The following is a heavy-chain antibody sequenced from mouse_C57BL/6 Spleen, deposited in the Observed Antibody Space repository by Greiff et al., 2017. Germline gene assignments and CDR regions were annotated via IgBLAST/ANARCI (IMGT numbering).Heavy chain of an antibody. CDR2: IRLKSDNYAT. Sequence: EVKVVESGGGLVQPGGSMKLSCVASGFTFSNYWMNWVRQSPEKGLEWVAQIRLKSDNYATHYAESVKGRFTISRDDSKSSVYLQMNNLRAEDTGIYYCTRVYDGYYVGDYWGQGTTLTVSS. V-gene: IGHV6-3*01. CDR1: GFTFSNYW. J-gene: IGHJ2*01. CDR3: TRVYDGYYVGDY. D-gene: IGHD2-3*01.